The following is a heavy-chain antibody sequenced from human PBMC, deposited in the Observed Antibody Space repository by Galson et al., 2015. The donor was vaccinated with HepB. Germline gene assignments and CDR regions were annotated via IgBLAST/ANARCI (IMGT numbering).Heavy chain of an antibody. J-gene: IGHJ6*02. V-gene: IGHV1-18*04. Sequence: SVKVSCKASGYTFTSYGISWVRQAPGQGLEWMGWISAYNGNTNYAQKLQGRVTMATDTSTSTAYMELRSLRSDDTAVYYCARDFLTRDYYYGMDVWGQGTTVTVSS. D-gene: IGHD1-1*01. CDR3: ARDFLTRDYYYGMDV. CDR1: GYTFTSYG. CDR2: ISAYNGNT.